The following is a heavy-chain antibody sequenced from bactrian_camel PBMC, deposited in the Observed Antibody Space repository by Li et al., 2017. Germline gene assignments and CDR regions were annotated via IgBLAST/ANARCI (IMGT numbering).Heavy chain of an antibody. CDR2: IHSQGHFT. D-gene: IGHD6*01. J-gene: IGHJ4*01. V-gene: IGHV3S1*01. CDR1: GYTGATYF. CDR3: AEGRGSRGEHCYSLNY. Sequence: HVQLVESGGGSVQAGGSLRLSCAVSGYTGATYFIGWFRQAPGKEREGVAAIHSQGHFTRYADSVKGRFTLSRDSAKNTVYLQMNNLQPEDTATYYCAEGRGSRGEHCYSLNYWGQGTQVTVS.